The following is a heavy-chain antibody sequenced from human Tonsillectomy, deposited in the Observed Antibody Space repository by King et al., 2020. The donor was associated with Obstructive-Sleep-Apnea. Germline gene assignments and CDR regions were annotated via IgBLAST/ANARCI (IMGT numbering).Heavy chain of an antibody. CDR3: ARYTGTYYAY. J-gene: IGHJ4*02. D-gene: IGHD1-26*01. CDR1: GDSISPYY. Sequence: HVQLQESGPGLVKPSETLSLTCNVSGDSISPYYWSWIRQPPGKGLEWLVYIYYNGNTNYNPPLKSRLTMSVDTSKNQISLKLTSVTSADTAVYYCARYTGTYYAYWGQGTLVTVSS. V-gene: IGHV4-59*01. CDR2: IYYNGNT.